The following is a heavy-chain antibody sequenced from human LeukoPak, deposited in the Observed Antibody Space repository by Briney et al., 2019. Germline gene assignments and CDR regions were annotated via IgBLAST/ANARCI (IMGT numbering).Heavy chain of an antibody. Sequence: GGSLRLSCAASGFTFSNYAMSWVRQAPGKGLEWVSTISSSSGGTYYADSVKGRFAISRDGSKSTLFLQMNSLRAEDTAVYYCAKEGFARGGYDLFQWGQGTLVTVSS. CDR1: GFTFSNYA. CDR3: AKEGFARGGYDLFQ. D-gene: IGHD5-12*01. J-gene: IGHJ4*02. CDR2: ISSSSGGT. V-gene: IGHV3-23*01.